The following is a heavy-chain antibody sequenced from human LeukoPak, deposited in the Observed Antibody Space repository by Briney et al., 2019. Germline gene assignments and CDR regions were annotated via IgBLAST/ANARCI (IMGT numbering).Heavy chain of an antibody. J-gene: IGHJ6*02. CDR1: GFTFSSYS. V-gene: IGHV3-48*04. CDR3: ARDQRLRLRIVYYGMDV. Sequence: GGSLRLSCAASGFTFSSYSMNWVRQAPGKGLEWVSYISSSSSTIYYADSVKGRFTISRDNAKNSLYLQMNSLRAEDTAVYYCARDQRLRLRIVYYGMDVWGQGTTVTVSS. D-gene: IGHD5-12*01. CDR2: ISSSSSTI.